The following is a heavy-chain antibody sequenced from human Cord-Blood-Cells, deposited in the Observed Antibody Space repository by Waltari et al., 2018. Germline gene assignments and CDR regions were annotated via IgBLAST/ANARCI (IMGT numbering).Heavy chain of an antibody. CDR3: ARGSDYDFWSGYYGDYYYGMDV. D-gene: IGHD3-3*01. V-gene: IGHV4-34*01. J-gene: IGHJ6*02. CDR1: GGSFSGYY. CDR2: INHSGST. Sequence: QVQLQQWGAGLLKPSETLSLTCAVYGGSFSGYYWSWIRQPPGKGLEWIGEINHSGSTNYNPTLKSRVTISVDTSKNQFSLNLSSVTAADTAVYYCARGSDYDFWSGYYGDYYYGMDVWGQGTTVTVSS.